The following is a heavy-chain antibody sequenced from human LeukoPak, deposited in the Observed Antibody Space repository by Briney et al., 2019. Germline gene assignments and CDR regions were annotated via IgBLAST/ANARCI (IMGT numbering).Heavy chain of an antibody. CDR3: ARGNSGPEY. J-gene: IGHJ4*02. CDR1: GGSIIGYY. V-gene: IGHV4-59*01. CDR2: IHYTGSA. Sequence: SETLSLTCTVSGGSIIGYYWRWVRQSPGKGLEWIGYIHYTGSANYHPSLIGRVTISIDTSNNQFSLNLRSVTTADTAMYYCARGNSGPEYWGQGTLVTVSS. D-gene: IGHD1-1*01.